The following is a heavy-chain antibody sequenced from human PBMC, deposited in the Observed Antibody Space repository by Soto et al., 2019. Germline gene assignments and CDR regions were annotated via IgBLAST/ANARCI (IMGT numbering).Heavy chain of an antibody. V-gene: IGHV3-53*01. CDR2: HYSGGST. CDR1: GFSVSSNY. D-gene: IGHD1-26*01. CDR3: ARHRHPRGTVGATSPLDP. J-gene: IGHJ5*02. Sequence: PGVSLRLCCAISGFSVSSNYLSWVRQAPGKGLEWVSVHYSGGSTYYADSVQGRFTISRDKSNNTLYLQMRRVRAEDTAVYFCARHRHPRGTVGATSPLDPWGQGTQVTVSS.